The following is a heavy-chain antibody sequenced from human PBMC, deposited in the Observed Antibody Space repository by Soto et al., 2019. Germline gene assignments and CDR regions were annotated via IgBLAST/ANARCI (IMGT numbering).Heavy chain of an antibody. CDR1: GFTFSSYA. D-gene: IGHD2-2*01. CDR3: AKRGAPAAMWGAPYLYY. Sequence: GGSLRLSCAASGFTFSSYAMTWVRQAPGKGLEWVTALSDSGGTTYYADSVKGRFTISRDNSKNTLYLQMNSLRAEDTAVYYCAKRGAPAAMWGAPYLYYWGQGTLVPVSS. CDR2: LSDSGGTT. V-gene: IGHV3-23*01. J-gene: IGHJ4*02.